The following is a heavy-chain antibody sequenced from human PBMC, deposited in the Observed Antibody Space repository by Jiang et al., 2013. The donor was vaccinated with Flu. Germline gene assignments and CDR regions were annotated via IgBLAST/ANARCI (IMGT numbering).Heavy chain of an antibody. Sequence: GPGLVKPSQTLSLTCTVSGDSIATDTYYWSWIRQYPGKGLEWIAYIHYSGDTYYNPSLKSRLTMSIDTSKNHFSLKLTSVTAADTAVYYCARLPMVRGVIVGGFDSWGQGTPVTVSS. D-gene: IGHD3-10*01. CDR2: IHYSGDT. CDR1: GDSIATDTYY. J-gene: IGHJ5*01. V-gene: IGHV4-31*03. CDR3: ARLPMVRGVIVGGFDS.